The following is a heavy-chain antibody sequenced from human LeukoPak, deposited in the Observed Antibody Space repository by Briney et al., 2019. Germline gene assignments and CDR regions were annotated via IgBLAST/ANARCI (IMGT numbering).Heavy chain of an antibody. D-gene: IGHD6-19*01. CDR1: GYTFTSYG. Sequence: GASAKVSCKASGYTFTSYGISWVRQAPGQGLEWMGWISAYNGNTNYAQKLQGRVTMTTDTSTSTAYMELRSLRSDDTAVYYCARTVGSSGWYYFGYWGQGTLVTVSS. V-gene: IGHV1-18*01. J-gene: IGHJ4*02. CDR2: ISAYNGNT. CDR3: ARTVGSSGWYYFGY.